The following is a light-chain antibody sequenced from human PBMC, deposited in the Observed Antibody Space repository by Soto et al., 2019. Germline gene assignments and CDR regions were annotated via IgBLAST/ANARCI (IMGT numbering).Light chain of an antibody. CDR1: QGLLYRSNNENY. Sequence: DIVMTQSPDSLALSLGETATINCKSSQGLLYRSNNENYLAWYQQKPGQAPKLLIYWASTRESGVPERFSGSGSGTDFTLTINSLQAEDVAVYYCQQYYTIPLTFGGGTKVDI. J-gene: IGKJ4*01. CDR2: WAS. CDR3: QQYYTIPLT. V-gene: IGKV4-1*01.